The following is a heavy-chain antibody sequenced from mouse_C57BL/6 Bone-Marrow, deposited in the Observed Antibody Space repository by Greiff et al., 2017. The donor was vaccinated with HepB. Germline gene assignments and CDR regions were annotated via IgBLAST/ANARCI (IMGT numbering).Heavy chain of an antibody. J-gene: IGHJ2*01. CDR3: ARFYPAYFDY. CDR2: IHPNSGST. CDR1: GYTFTSYG. Sequence: MQLQQSGAELARPGASVKLSCKASGYTFTSYGISWVKQRPGQGLEWIGMIHPNSGSTNYNEKFKSKATLTVDKSSSTAYMQLSSLTSEDSAVYYCARFYPAYFDYWGQGTTLTVSS. V-gene: IGHV1-64*01.